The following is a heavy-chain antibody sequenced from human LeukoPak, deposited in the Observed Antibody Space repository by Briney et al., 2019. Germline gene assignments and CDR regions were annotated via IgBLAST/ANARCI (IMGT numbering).Heavy chain of an antibody. J-gene: IGHJ4*02. CDR1: GFTFSGYW. CDR2: INSDGSST. CDR3: ARGEIWFGESDFDY. D-gene: IGHD3-10*01. V-gene: IGHV3-74*01. Sequence: GVSLRLSCAASGFTFSGYWMHWVRQAPGKGLVWVSRINSDGSSTSYADSVKGRFTISRDNAKNTLYLQMNSLRAEDTAVYYCARGEIWFGESDFDYWGQGTLVTVSS.